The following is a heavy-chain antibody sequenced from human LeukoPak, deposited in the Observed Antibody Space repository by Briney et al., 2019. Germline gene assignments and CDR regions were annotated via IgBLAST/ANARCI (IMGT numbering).Heavy chain of an antibody. D-gene: IGHD3-16*02. J-gene: IGHJ5*02. CDR1: GYTFTIYD. Sequence: ASVRVSCKASGYTFTIYDINWVRPAPGQGLEWRGWMNPNSGNTGSAQRFQGRVTMTRDTSISTAYMELSSLTSEDTAVYYCARGPLVRLPSSFDPWGQGTLVTVSS. V-gene: IGHV1-8*01. CDR3: ARGPLVRLPSSFDP. CDR2: MNPNSGNT.